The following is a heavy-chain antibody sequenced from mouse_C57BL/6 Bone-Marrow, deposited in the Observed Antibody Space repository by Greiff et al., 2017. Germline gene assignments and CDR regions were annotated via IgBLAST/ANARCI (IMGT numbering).Heavy chain of an antibody. J-gene: IGHJ3*01. CDR2: FYPGGGSI. Sequence: VQLQQSGAELVKPGASVKLSCKASGYTFTEYTIHWVKQRSGQGLEWIGWFYPGGGSIKYNEKFKDKATLTADKSSSTVYMELSSLTSEDSAVCFCARHEGSIVTAKAWFAYWGQGTLVTVSA. D-gene: IGHD2-5*01. CDR3: ARHEGSIVTAKAWFAY. CDR1: GYTFTEYT. V-gene: IGHV1-62-2*01.